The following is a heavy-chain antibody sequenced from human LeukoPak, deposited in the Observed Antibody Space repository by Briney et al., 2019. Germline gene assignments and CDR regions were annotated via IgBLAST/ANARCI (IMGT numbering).Heavy chain of an antibody. D-gene: IGHD2-2*02. V-gene: IGHV4-4*07. CDR2: FYTSGST. CDR1: GGSISSYY. Sequence: PSETLSLTCTVSGGSISSYYWSWIRQPAGKGLEWIGRFYTSGSTNYNPSLKSRVTMSVDKSKNQFSLKLNSVTAADTAVYYCARDSCSSTSCYNNWFDPWGQGTLVTASS. J-gene: IGHJ5*02. CDR3: ARDSCSSTSCYNNWFDP.